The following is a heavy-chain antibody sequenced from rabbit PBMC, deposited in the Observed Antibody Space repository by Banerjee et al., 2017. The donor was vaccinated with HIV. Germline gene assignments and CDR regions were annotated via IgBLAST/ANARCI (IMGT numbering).Heavy chain of an antibody. V-gene: IGHV1S45*01. Sequence: QEQLVESGGGLVQPGASLTLTCKASGFSFSSGYDMRWVRQAPGKGLELIACIYAGSSGSTYYASWAKGRFTISKTSSTTVTLQMTSLTAADTATYFCARYYAGSSFKLWGPGTLVTVS. CDR2: IYAGSSGST. CDR3: ARYYAGSSFKL. D-gene: IGHD8-1*01. CDR1: GFSFSSGYD. J-gene: IGHJ4*01.